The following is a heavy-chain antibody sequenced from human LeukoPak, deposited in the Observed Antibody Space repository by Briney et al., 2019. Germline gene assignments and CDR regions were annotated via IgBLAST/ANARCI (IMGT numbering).Heavy chain of an antibody. CDR3: ARGGFLEEEAYYFDY. D-gene: IGHD5-12*01. CDR1: GGSISSYY. J-gene: IGHJ4*02. Sequence: KPSETLSLTCTVSGGSISSYYWSWIRQPPGKGLEWIGYIYYSGSTNYNPSLKSRVTISVDTSKNQFSLKLSSVTAADTAVYYCARGGFLEEEAYYFDYWGQGTLVTVSS. V-gene: IGHV4-59*01. CDR2: IYYSGST.